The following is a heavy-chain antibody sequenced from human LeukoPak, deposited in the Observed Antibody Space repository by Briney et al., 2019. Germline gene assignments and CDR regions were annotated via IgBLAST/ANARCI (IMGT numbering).Heavy chain of an antibody. CDR2: ISGSGGST. CDR3: AEVTVAGIFGVVREAFDY. CDR1: GSTFSSYA. V-gene: IGHV3-23*01. J-gene: IGHJ4*02. D-gene: IGHD3-3*01. Sequence: PGGSLRLSCAASGSTFSSYAMSWVRQAPGKGPEWVSAISGSGGSTYYADSVKGRFTISRDNSKNTLYLQMNSLRAEDTAVYYCAEVTVAGIFGVVREAFDYWGQGTLVTVSS.